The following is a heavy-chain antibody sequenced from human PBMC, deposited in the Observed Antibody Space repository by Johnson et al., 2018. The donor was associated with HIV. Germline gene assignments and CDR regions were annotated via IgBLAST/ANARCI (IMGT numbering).Heavy chain of an antibody. CDR3: ARDPGWGAFDI. CDR1: GFTFDDYG. CDR2: ISSSGSTI. V-gene: IGHV3-48*01. J-gene: IGHJ3*02. Sequence: VQLVESGGGVVRPGGSLRLSCAASGFTFDDYGMTWVRQAPGKGLEWVSYISSSGSTIYYADSVKGRFTISRDNSKNTLYLQMNSLRPEDTAIYYCARDPGWGAFDIWGQGTVVTVSS. D-gene: IGHD3-16*01.